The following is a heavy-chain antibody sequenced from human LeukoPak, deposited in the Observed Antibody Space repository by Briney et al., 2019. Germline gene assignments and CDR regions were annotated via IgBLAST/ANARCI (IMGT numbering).Heavy chain of an antibody. Sequence: GGSLRLSCAASGFTFDDYAMHWVRQAPGKGLEWVSSISSSSSYIYYADSVKGRFTISRDNAKNSLYLQMNSLRAEDTAVYYCARDAVAGNDYWGQGTLVTVSS. CDR1: GFTFDDYA. CDR2: ISSSSSYI. V-gene: IGHV3-21*01. D-gene: IGHD6-19*01. CDR3: ARDAVAGNDY. J-gene: IGHJ4*02.